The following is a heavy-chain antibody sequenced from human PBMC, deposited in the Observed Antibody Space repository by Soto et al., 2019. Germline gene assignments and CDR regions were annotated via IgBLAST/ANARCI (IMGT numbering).Heavy chain of an antibody. CDR2: INPNSGAT. J-gene: IGHJ3*01. V-gene: IGHV1-2*02. Sequence: ASVKVSCKTSGHTFTGDYLHWVRQAPGQGLEWMGWINPNSGATKFAQKFQGRVTMTWDTSISTAYMELSSLRSDDTAVYYCAKEIGPFDFCGQGTMVTVSS. D-gene: IGHD2-21*01. CDR1: GHTFTGDY. CDR3: AKEIGPFDF.